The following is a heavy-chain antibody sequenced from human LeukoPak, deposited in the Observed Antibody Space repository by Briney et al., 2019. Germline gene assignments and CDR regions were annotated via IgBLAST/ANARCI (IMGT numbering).Heavy chain of an antibody. J-gene: IGHJ4*02. V-gene: IGHV3-21*05. CDR3: ARDFFHSSESRPFDY. D-gene: IGHD3-22*01. Sequence: GGSLRLSCAASGFTFSLYSMNWVRQAPGKGLEWVSCIFSRSESILYADSVKGRFTISRDNAKNLLYLQMDSLRVEDTAVYYCARDFFHSSESRPFDYWGQGTLVTVSS. CDR2: IFSRSESI. CDR1: GFTFSLYS.